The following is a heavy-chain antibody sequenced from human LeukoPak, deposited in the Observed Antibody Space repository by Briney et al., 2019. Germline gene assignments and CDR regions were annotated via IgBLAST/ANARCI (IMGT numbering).Heavy chain of an antibody. Sequence: GGSLRLSCAASGFTFSSYSMNWVRQAPGKGLEWVSYISGSGSSIYYADSVKGRFTISRDSAKNLLYLQMNSLRAEDTAVYYCARGKLGYYGMDVWGQGTTVTVSS. CDR2: ISGSGSSI. V-gene: IGHV3-48*01. CDR3: ARGKLGYYGMDV. D-gene: IGHD3-16*01. J-gene: IGHJ6*02. CDR1: GFTFSSYS.